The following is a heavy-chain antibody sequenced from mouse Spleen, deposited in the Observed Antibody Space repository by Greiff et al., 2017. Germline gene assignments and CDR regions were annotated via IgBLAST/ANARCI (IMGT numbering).Heavy chain of an antibody. Sequence: EVQLQQSGPELVKPGASVKISCKASGYSFTGYYMNWVKQSPEKSLEWIGEINPSTGGTTYNQKFKAKATLTVDKSSSTAYMQLKSLKSEDSAVYYCAKDGYGSTFDYWGQGTTLTVSS. J-gene: IGHJ2*01. D-gene: IGHD1-1*01. V-gene: IGHV1-42*01. CDR1: GYSFTGYY. CDR3: AKDGYGSTFDY. CDR2: INPSTGGT.